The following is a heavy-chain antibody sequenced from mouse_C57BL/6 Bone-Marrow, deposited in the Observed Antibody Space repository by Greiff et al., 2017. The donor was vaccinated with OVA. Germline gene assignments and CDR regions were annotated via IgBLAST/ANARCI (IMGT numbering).Heavy chain of an antibody. CDR2: IYPRSGNT. J-gene: IGHJ2*01. CDR3: ARRDYDYAFDY. D-gene: IGHD2-4*01. CDR1: GYTFTSYG. Sequence: VQLKQSGAELARPGASVKLSCKASGYTFTSYGISWVKQRTGQGLEWIGEIYPRSGNTYYNEKFKGKATLTADKSSSTAYMELRSLTSEDSAVYFCARRDYDYAFDYWGQGTTLTVSS. V-gene: IGHV1-81*01.